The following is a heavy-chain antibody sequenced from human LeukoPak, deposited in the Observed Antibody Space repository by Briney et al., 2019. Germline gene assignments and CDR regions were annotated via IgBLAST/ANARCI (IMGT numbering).Heavy chain of an antibody. Sequence: SETLSLTCTVSGGSVSSDSYYWTWIRQPPGKGLEWIGYIYYTGSINYNPSLKSRVTISADTSKNQFSLNLSAVTAADAATYYCARHVATNYYYNYYGLDVWGQGTTVTVSS. D-gene: IGHD3-10*02. CDR2: IYYTGSI. J-gene: IGHJ6*02. V-gene: IGHV4-61*01. CDR3: ARHVATNYYYNYYGLDV. CDR1: GGSVSSDSYY.